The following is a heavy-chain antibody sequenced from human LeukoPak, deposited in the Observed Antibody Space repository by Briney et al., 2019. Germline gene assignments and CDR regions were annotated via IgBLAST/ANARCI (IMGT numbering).Heavy chain of an antibody. D-gene: IGHD5-18*01. CDR2: ISYDGSNK. J-gene: IGHJ4*02. CDR1: GFTFSSYA. V-gene: IGHV3-30-3*01. CDR3: AREFRDTAMAYFDY. Sequence: GGSLRLSCAASGFTFSSYAMHWVRQAPGKGLEWVAVISYDGSNKYYADSVKGRFTISRDNSKNTLYLQMNSLRAEDTAVYYCAREFRDTAMAYFDYWGQGTLDTVSS.